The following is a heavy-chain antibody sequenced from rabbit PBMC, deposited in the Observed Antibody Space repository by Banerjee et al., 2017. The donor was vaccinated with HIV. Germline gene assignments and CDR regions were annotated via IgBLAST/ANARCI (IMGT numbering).Heavy chain of an antibody. Sequence: QSLEESGGDLVKPGASLTLTCTASGFSFSSSYDMCWVRQAPGKGLEWIACIYTGSSGSTYYASWAKGRFTISRTSSTTVTLQMTSLTAADTATYFCARDAGYAGSNLWGQGTLVTVS. CDR3: ARDAGYAGSNL. CDR1: GFSFSSSYD. V-gene: IGHV1S40*01. D-gene: IGHD4-2*01. J-gene: IGHJ4*01. CDR2: IYTGSSGST.